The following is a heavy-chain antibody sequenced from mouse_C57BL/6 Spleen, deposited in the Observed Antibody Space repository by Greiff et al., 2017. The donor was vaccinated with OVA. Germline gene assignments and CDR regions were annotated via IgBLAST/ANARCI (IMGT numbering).Heavy chain of an antibody. J-gene: IGHJ4*01. Sequence: QVQLKQPGAELVKPGASVKVSCKASGYTFTSYWMHWVKQRPGQGLEWIGRIHPSDSDTNYNQKFKGKATLTVDKSSSTAYMQLSSLTSEDSAVYYCAMDSSGYGYAMDYWGQGTSVTVSS. V-gene: IGHV1-74*01. CDR2: IHPSDSDT. CDR3: AMDSSGYGYAMDY. CDR1: GYTFTSYW. D-gene: IGHD3-2*02.